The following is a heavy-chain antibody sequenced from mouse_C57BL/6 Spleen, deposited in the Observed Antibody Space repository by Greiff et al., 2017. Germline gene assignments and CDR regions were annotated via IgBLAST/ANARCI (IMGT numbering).Heavy chain of an antibody. Sequence: EVKLMESEGGLVQPGSSMKLSCTASGFTFSDYYMAWVRQVPEKGLEWVANINYDGSSTYYLDSLKSRFIISRDNAKNILYLQMSSLKSEDTATYYCAREDSKGAMDYWGQGTSVTVSS. CDR3: AREDSKGAMDY. D-gene: IGHD2-5*01. CDR2: INYDGSST. CDR1: GFTFSDYY. J-gene: IGHJ4*01. V-gene: IGHV5-16*01.